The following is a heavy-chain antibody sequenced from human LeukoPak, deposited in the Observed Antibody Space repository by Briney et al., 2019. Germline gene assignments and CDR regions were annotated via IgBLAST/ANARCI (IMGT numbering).Heavy chain of an antibody. CDR2: ISSSSSTI. Sequence: PGGSLRLSCAASGFTFSSYSMNWVRQAPGKGLEWVSYISSSSSTIYYADSVKGRFTISRDNAKDSLYLQMNSLRAEDTAVYYCAREAYDSQGAVDYWGQGTLVTVSS. CDR3: AREAYDSQGAVDY. CDR1: GFTFSSYS. V-gene: IGHV3-48*01. D-gene: IGHD3-22*01. J-gene: IGHJ4*02.